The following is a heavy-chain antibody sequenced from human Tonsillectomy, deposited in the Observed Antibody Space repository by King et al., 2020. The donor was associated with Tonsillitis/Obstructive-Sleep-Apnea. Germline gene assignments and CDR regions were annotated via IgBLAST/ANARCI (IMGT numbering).Heavy chain of an antibody. V-gene: IGHV4-59*01. D-gene: IGHD3-3*01. CDR2: IYYSWST. Sequence: VQLQESGPGLVKPSETLSLTCTVSGGSIRNYYWSWIRQPPGKGLEWIGFIYYSWSTNDNPSLTSRVTISVNMSKNKFSLKLNSVTAADTAVYYCARAQYDFWRIGYYYYYMDVWGKGTTVTASS. J-gene: IGHJ6*03. CDR3: ARAQYDFWRIGYYYYYMDV. CDR1: GGSIRNYY.